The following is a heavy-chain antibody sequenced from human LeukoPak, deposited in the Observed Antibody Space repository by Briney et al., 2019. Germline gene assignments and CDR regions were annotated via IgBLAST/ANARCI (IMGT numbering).Heavy chain of an antibody. D-gene: IGHD2-15*01. CDR2: IYHSGST. CDR3: ARGGGYCSGGSCYEGSHDAFDI. CDR1: GYSISSGYY. J-gene: IGHJ3*02. V-gene: IGHV4-38-2*02. Sequence: PSETLSLTCTVSGYSISSGYYWGWIRQPPGKGLEWIGSIYHSGSTYYNPSLKSRVTISVDTSKNQFSLKLSSVTAADTAVYYCARGGGYCSGGSCYEGSHDAFDIWGQGTMVTVSS.